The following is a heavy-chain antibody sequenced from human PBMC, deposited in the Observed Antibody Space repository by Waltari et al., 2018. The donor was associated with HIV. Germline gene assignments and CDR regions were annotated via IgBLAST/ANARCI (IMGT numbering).Heavy chain of an antibody. J-gene: IGHJ6*02. D-gene: IGHD1-26*01. CDR1: GFILRNYN. Sequence: EVQLVESGGALVQPGGSLRLSCRSSGFILRNYNMNWVRQAPGKVLQWLSYINSTSSVILYTDSVKGRFTISRDNSKNTLYLQMNSLRVEDTAVYYCARDRLATGSGGMDVWGQGTTVTVSS. CDR3: ARDRLATGSGGMDV. CDR2: INSTSSVI. V-gene: IGHV3-48*01.